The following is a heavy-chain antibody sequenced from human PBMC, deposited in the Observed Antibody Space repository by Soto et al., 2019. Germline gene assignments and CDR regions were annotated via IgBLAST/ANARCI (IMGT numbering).Heavy chain of an antibody. V-gene: IGHV3-21*06. CDR2: ISNDGTFK. D-gene: IGHD2-8*01. CDR1: GLTFSTSS. CDR3: AARTACNNGICPFDY. Sequence: GGSLRLSCAVSGLTFSTSSMSWVRQAPGKGPEWVSSISNDGTFKYYADSVKGRFTISRDNAENSLYLRMSSLTAEDTAVYYCAARTACNNGICPFDYWGQGTLVTVSS. J-gene: IGHJ4*02.